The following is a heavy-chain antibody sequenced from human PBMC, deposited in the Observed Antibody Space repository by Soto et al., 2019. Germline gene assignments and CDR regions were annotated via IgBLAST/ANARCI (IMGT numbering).Heavy chain of an antibody. D-gene: IGHD3-22*01. CDR1: GGSFSGYY. J-gene: IGHJ4*02. V-gene: IGHV4-34*01. Sequence: SETLSLTCAVYGGSFSGYYWSWIRQPPGKGLEWIGEINHSGSTNYNPSLKSRVTISVDTSKNQFSLKLSSVTAADTAVYYCARRYYYDSSGYLHDYWGQGTLVTVSS. CDR2: INHSGST. CDR3: ARRYYYDSSGYLHDY.